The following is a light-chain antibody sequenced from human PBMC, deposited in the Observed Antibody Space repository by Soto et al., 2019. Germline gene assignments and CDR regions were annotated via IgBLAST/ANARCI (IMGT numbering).Light chain of an antibody. CDR3: QHFGGTTFT. J-gene: IGKJ5*01. Sequence: EIGLTQSPGTLSLSQGEGATLSCRASQSVSSSYIAWYQQRPGQTPSLLIYGASTRATGIPDRFSGSGSGTHFTLTISRLEPGDFAVYYCQHFGGTTFTFGQGTRLEIK. CDR1: QSVSSSY. CDR2: GAS. V-gene: IGKV3-20*01.